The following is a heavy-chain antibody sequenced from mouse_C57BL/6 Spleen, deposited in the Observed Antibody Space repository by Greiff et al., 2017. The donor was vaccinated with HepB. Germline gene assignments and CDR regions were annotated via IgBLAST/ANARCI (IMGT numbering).Heavy chain of an antibody. CDR3: ARTDLYYFDY. Sequence: EVQLQQSGPELVKPGASVKISCKASGYTFTDYYMNWVKQSHGKSLEWIGDINPNNGGTSYNQKFKGKATLTVDKPSSTAYMELRSLTSEDSAVYYCARTDLYYFDYWGQGTTLTVSS. CDR2: INPNNGGT. V-gene: IGHV1-26*01. CDR1: GYTFTDYY. J-gene: IGHJ2*01.